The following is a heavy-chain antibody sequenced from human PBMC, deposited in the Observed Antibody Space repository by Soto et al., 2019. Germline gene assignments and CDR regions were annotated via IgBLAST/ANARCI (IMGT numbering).Heavy chain of an antibody. V-gene: IGHV3-30*03. CDR1: GFTFSTYG. CDR3: ARQEGENYYFDY. CDR2: ISYDGSNK. Sequence: QVQLVESGGGVVQPGRSLRLSCAAPGFTFSTYGMHWVRQAPGKGLEWVAVISYDGSNKYYVDSVKGRFTISRDNSKNTLYLQMNSLRAEDTAVYYCARQEGENYYFDYWGQGTLVTVSS. D-gene: IGHD2-21*01. J-gene: IGHJ4*02.